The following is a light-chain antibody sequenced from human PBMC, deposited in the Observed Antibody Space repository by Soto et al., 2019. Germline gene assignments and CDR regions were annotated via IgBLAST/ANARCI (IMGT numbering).Light chain of an antibody. Sequence: EIVMTQSSATLSVSPGETATLSCRASQSVSSNLAWYQQKPGQAPRLLIYSASTRATGIPARFSGSGSGTEFTLTISSLQSEDFAVYYCQQYKNWPRTFGQGTKVDSK. CDR1: QSVSSN. CDR2: SAS. V-gene: IGKV3-15*01. J-gene: IGKJ1*01. CDR3: QQYKNWPRT.